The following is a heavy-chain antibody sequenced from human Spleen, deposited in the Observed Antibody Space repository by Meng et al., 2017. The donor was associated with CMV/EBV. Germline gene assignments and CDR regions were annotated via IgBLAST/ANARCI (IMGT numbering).Heavy chain of an antibody. CDR3: ARVVPWYFDL. CDR1: GFTFSSYA. Sequence: GESLKISCAASGFTFSSYAMSWVRQAPGKGLEWVSYISSSGSTIYYADSAKGRFTISRDNAKNSLYLQMNSLRAEDTAVYYCARVVPWYFDLWGRGTLVTVSS. D-gene: IGHD2-2*01. V-gene: IGHV3-11*04. CDR2: ISSSGSTI. J-gene: IGHJ2*01.